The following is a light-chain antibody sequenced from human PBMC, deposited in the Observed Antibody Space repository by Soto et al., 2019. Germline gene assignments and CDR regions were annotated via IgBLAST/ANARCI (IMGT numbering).Light chain of an antibody. CDR3: QQYSHLIT. J-gene: IGKJ5*01. Sequence: DIQITQSPSSLSASVGDRATITCQASQDISNYLNWYQQKLGKAPKLLIYDASNLETGVPSRLSGSGSGTDFTFTIRSLQPEDTATYYCQQYSHLITFGQGTRLEIK. V-gene: IGKV1-33*01. CDR1: QDISNY. CDR2: DAS.